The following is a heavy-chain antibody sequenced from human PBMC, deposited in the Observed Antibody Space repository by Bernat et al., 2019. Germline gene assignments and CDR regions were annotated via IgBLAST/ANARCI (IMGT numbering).Heavy chain of an antibody. J-gene: IGHJ6*03. D-gene: IGHD4-17*01. CDR2: INPSGST. V-gene: IGHV4-34*01. Sequence: QVQLQQWGAGLLKPSETLSLTCAVYGGSFSGYYWSWIRQPPGKGLEWIGEINPSGSTNYNPSLKSRVTISVDTSKNQFSLKLSSVTAADTAVYYCARTRTTVTPTRGYYYYMDVWGKGTTVTVSS. CDR3: ARTRTTVTPTRGYYYYMDV. CDR1: GGSFSGYY.